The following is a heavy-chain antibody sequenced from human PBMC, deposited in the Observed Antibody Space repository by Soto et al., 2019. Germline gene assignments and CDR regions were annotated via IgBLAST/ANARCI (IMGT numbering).Heavy chain of an antibody. CDR2: IYYSGST. CDR3: AREVIAVAGPGLWYFDL. CDR1: GGSISRGGYY. Sequence: QVQLQESGPGLVKPSQTLSLTCTVSGGSISRGGYYWSWIRQHPGMGLEWIGYIYYSGSTYYNPSLQRRVTISVDTSKIQFSLKLTSVTAADTAVYYCAREVIAVAGPGLWYFDLWGRGTLVTVSS. V-gene: IGHV4-31*03. D-gene: IGHD6-19*01. J-gene: IGHJ2*01.